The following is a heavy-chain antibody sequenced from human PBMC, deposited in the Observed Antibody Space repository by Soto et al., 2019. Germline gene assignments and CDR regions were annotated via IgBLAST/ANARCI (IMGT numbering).Heavy chain of an antibody. CDR1: GATLSTHG. CDR3: AAGDSSDTGDY. J-gene: IGHJ4*02. Sequence: QVQLVQSGAEVKKPGSSVKVSCKASGATLSTHGISWVRQAPGQGLEWRGGTIPIIGTTDYAEKFQGRVKITADESTTTSYMELSSLRPDDTAVYYCAAGDSSDTGDYWGQGTLVTVSS. V-gene: IGHV1-69*01. CDR2: TIPIIGTT. D-gene: IGHD5-18*01.